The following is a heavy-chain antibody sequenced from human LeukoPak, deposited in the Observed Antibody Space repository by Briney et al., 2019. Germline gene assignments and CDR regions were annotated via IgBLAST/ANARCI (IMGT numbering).Heavy chain of an antibody. CDR3: ANSMVQGAPVDY. V-gene: IGHV3-23*01. CDR2: ISGSGGGT. D-gene: IGHD3-10*01. J-gene: IGHJ4*02. Sequence: PGGSLRLSCAASGFTFSGYAMSWVRQAPGKGLEWVSAISGSGGGTYYADSVKGRFTISRDNSKNTLYLQMNSLRAEDTAVYYCANSMVQGAPVDYWGQGTLVTVSS. CDR1: GFTFSGYA.